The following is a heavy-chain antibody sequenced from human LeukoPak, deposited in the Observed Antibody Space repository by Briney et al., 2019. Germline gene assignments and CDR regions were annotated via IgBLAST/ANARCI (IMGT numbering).Heavy chain of an antibody. D-gene: IGHD6-13*01. Sequence: GRSMRLSCAASGFTSSSYWMTWVRHAPGKGLEWEAKIKQDGTQKNYVDSGKGRFTISRDNAKNSLYLQMISLGAEDTAVYYCARRGTSSSWAHFDYWGQGTLVTVSS. V-gene: IGHV3-7*05. CDR3: ARRGTSSSWAHFDY. CDR1: GFTSSSYW. CDR2: IKQDGTQK. J-gene: IGHJ4*02.